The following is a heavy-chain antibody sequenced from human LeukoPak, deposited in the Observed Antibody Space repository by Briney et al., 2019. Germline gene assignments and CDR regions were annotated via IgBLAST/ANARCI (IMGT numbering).Heavy chain of an antibody. D-gene: IGHD3-22*01. V-gene: IGHV4-59*01. J-gene: IGHJ2*01. CDR2: IHYSGST. Sequence: PSETLSLTCTVPGGSISSYYWSWIRQPPGKGLEWDGYIHYSGSTNYNPSLKSRLNISVDTYKNQFSLKLSSVTAADTAVYYCARAPGGGSSGYYYYYWYFDLWGRGTLVTVSS. CDR3: ARAPGGGSSGYYYYYWYFDL. CDR1: GGSISSYY.